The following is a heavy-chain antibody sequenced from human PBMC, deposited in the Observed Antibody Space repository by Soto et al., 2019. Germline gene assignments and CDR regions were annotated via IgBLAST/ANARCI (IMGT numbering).Heavy chain of an antibody. Sequence: QVQLVQSGAEVKKPGASVKVSCKASGYTFTGYYMHWVRQAPGQGLEWMGWINPNSGGTNYAQKFQGRVTMTRDTANSTGYMELGRLRSYGTAVYYCARGRLGIRRYYFDYWGQGTLVTVSS. D-gene: IGHD7-27*01. V-gene: IGHV1-2*02. CDR3: ARGRLGIRRYYFDY. CDR2: INPNSGGT. CDR1: GYTFTGYY. J-gene: IGHJ4*02.